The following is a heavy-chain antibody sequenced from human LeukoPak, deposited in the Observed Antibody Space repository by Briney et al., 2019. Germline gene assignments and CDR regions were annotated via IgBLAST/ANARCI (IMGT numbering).Heavy chain of an antibody. Sequence: SETLSHTCTVSGGSISSYYWSWIRQPPGKGLEWIGYIYYSGSTNYNPSLKSRVTISVDTSKNQFSLKLSSVTAADTAVYYCARRGGGYGSGSYYYFDYWGQGTLVTVSS. CDR1: GGSISSYY. V-gene: IGHV4-59*08. CDR3: ARRGGGYGSGSYYYFDY. J-gene: IGHJ4*02. D-gene: IGHD3-10*01. CDR2: IYYSGST.